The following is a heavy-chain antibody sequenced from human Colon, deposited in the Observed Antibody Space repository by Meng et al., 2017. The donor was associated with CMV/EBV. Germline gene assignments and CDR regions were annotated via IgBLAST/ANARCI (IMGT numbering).Heavy chain of an antibody. D-gene: IGHD2-2*01. CDR1: GFSLTDYH. CDR3: ASGNCSSTSCPEIFF. CDR2: INPNSGGT. Sequence: ASVKVSCKASGFSLTDYHIHWVRQAPGQGLEWMGWINPNSGGTNYAQKFQGRVTMTRDTSISTAYMELSRLRSDDTAVYYCASGNCSSTSCPEIFFWGQGTRVTVSS. V-gene: IGHV1-2*02. J-gene: IGHJ4*02.